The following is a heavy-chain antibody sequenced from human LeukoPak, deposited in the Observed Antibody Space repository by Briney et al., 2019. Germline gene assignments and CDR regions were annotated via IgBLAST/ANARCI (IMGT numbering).Heavy chain of an antibody. V-gene: IGHV4-61*08. CDR1: GGSVGSAGYY. Sequence: KPSETLSLTCTVSGGSVGSAGYYWSWIRQPPGGGLEWIGYIYYISNTNYNPSLKSRVTMSVNPSKNQFSLKLNSVTAADTAMYYCARTQSQSGSYRYYFAYWGQGTLVTVSS. CDR3: ARTQSQSGSYRYYFAY. D-gene: IGHD1-26*01. CDR2: IYYISNT. J-gene: IGHJ4*02.